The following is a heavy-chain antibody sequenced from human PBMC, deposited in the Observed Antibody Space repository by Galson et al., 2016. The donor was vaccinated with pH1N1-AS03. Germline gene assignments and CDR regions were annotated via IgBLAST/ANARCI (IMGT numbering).Heavy chain of an antibody. CDR2: TSSAGSNK. CDR1: GLTLSTYA. CDR3: ARGVVVGLGFDI. J-gene: IGHJ3*02. V-gene: IGHV3-30*04. Sequence: SLRLSCAASGLTLSTYAMPWVRQAPGRGLEWVAVTSSAGSNKYYADSVRGRFTISRDDSKNTLYLPMDSLSVEDTAVYYCARGVVVGLGFDIWGQGTMVTVSS. D-gene: IGHD3-3*01.